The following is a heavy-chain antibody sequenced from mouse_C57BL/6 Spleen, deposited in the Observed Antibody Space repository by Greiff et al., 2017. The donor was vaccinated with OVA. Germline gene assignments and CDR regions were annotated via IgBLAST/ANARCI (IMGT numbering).Heavy chain of an antibody. V-gene: IGHV10-1*01. CDR3: VRHGSSPTWYFDV. CDR1: GFSFNTYA. CDR2: IRSKSNNYAT. D-gene: IGHD1-1*01. Sequence: EVKLVESGGGLVQPKGSLKLSCAASGFSFNTYAMNWVRQAPGKGLEWVARIRSKSNNYATYYADSVKDRFTISRDDSESMLYLQMNNLKTEDTAMYYCVRHGSSPTWYFDVWGTGTTVTVSS. J-gene: IGHJ1*03.